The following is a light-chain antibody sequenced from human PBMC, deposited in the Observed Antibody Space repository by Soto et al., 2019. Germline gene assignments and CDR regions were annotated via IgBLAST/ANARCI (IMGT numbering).Light chain of an antibody. J-gene: IGKJ5*01. V-gene: IGKV3-11*01. CDR2: DTS. CDR1: QTVDTF. CDR3: QQYRMSPNT. Sequence: EIVLTQSPATLSLSPGERATLSCRASQTVDTFLAWYQQKPGRTPRLLIYDTSNRATGIPPRFSGSGSGTDFTLTISRLEPEDFAVYYCQQYRMSPNTFGQGTRLEIK.